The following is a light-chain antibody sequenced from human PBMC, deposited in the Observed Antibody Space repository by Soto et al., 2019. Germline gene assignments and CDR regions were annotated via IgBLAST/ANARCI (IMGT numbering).Light chain of an antibody. CDR1: TGAVTSGHY. CDR2: DTS. CDR3: LLFYSGTCV. Sequence: QAVVTQEPSLTVSPGGRVTLTCGSSTGAVTSGHYPYWFQQKPGQAPRTLIYDTSNKHSWTPARFSGSLLGGKAALTLSGAQPEDEAEYYCLLFYSGTCVFGTGTKVTVL. V-gene: IGLV7-46*01. J-gene: IGLJ1*01.